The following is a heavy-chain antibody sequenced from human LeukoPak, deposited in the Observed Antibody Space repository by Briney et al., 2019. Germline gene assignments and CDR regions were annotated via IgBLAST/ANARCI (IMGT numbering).Heavy chain of an antibody. CDR3: ARDLARSPIQLWQPDFDY. D-gene: IGHD5-18*01. V-gene: IGHV1-18*01. Sequence: ASVKVSCKASGYTFTSYGISWVRQAPGQGLEWMVWISAYNGNTNYAQKLQGRVTMTTDTSTSTAYMELRSLRSDDTAVYYCARDLARSPIQLWQPDFDYWGQGTLVTVSS. CDR1: GYTFTSYG. CDR2: ISAYNGNT. J-gene: IGHJ4*02.